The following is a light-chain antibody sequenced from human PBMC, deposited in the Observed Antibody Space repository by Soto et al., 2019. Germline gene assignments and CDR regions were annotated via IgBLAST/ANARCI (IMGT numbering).Light chain of an antibody. Sequence: EFDLTQSPGTLSLSPGERATISCRASQSVSSRLLAWYQQKPGQAPRPLISAASSMATGIPDRFSGSGSGTDFTLTISSLEPEDFAVYYCQTYGDSLFTFGHGTKV. CDR2: AAS. V-gene: IGKV3-20*01. CDR1: QSVSSRL. J-gene: IGKJ3*01. CDR3: QTYGDSLFT.